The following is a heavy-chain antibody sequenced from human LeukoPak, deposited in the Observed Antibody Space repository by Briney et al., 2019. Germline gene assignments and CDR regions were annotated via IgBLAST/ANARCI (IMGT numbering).Heavy chain of an antibody. CDR3: ARDLLGIAAAGSVAY. D-gene: IGHD6-13*01. J-gene: IGHJ4*02. CDR2: ITSSGGST. V-gene: IGHV3-23*01. CDR1: GFTFSSYA. Sequence: GGSLRLSCAASGFTFSSYAMSWVRQAPGKGLEWVSAITSSGGSTYYADSVEGRFTISRDNSKNTLYLQMNSLRAEDTAVYYCARDLLGIAAAGSVAYWGQGTLVTVSS.